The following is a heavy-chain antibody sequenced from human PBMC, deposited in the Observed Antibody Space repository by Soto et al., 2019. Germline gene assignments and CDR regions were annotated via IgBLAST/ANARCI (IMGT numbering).Heavy chain of an antibody. V-gene: IGHV1-69*12. CDR1: GGTFSSYA. Sequence: QVQLVQSGAEVKKPGSSVKVSCKASGGTFSSYAISWVRQAPGQGLEWMGGIIPISGTANYAQKFQGRVTITAEETTSTVYMELSSLRSEDKAVYYCAREGGSGSYRYYGMDVWGQGTTVTVSS. CDR2: IIPISGTA. D-gene: IGHD3-10*01. J-gene: IGHJ6*02. CDR3: AREGGSGSYRYYGMDV.